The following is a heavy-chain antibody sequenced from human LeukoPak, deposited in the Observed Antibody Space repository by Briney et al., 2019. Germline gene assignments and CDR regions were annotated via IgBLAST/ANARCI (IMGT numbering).Heavy chain of an antibody. Sequence: PGGSLRLSCAASGFTFSDYYMSWVRQAPGKGLEWVSTISGSGGSTYYADSVKGRFTISRDNSKNTLYLQMNGLRAEDTAVYYCANNGGVAVAGSFDYWGQGTLVTVSS. D-gene: IGHD6-19*01. CDR1: GFTFSDYY. CDR2: ISGSGGST. J-gene: IGHJ4*02. V-gene: IGHV3-23*01. CDR3: ANNGGVAVAGSFDY.